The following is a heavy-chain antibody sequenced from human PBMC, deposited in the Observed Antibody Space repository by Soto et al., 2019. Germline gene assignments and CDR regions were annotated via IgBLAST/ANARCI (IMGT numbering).Heavy chain of an antibody. CDR2: IYYSGST. J-gene: IGHJ3*02. D-gene: IGHD6-19*01. CDR3: ARAPGGVAGLLDAFDI. Sequence: SETLSLTCTVSGGSISSYYWSWIRQPPGKGLEWIGYIYYSGSTNYNPSLKSRVTISVDTSKNQFSLKLSSVTAADTAVYYCARAPGGVAGLLDAFDIWGQGTMVTVSS. V-gene: IGHV4-59*01. CDR1: GGSISSYY.